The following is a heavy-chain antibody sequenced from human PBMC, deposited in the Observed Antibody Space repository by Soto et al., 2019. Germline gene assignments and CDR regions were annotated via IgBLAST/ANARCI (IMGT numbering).Heavy chain of an antibody. Sequence: ASVKVSCKASGYTFTGYYMHWVRQAPGQGLEWMGWINPNSGGTNYAQKFQGWVTMTRDTSISTAYMELSRLRSDDTAVYYCAREAYYDSSGSAFDIWGQGTMVTVS. V-gene: IGHV1-2*04. D-gene: IGHD3-22*01. CDR1: GYTFTGYY. J-gene: IGHJ3*02. CDR3: AREAYYDSSGSAFDI. CDR2: INPNSGGT.